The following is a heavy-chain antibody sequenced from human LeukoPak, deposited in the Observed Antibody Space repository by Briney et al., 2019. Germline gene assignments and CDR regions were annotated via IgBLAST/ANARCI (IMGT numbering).Heavy chain of an antibody. J-gene: IGHJ6*03. CDR3: ARRNYDSSGYPTYYYYYYMDV. CDR2: IYYSGST. D-gene: IGHD3-22*01. V-gene: IGHV4-39*07. Sequence: PSETLSLTCTVSGGSISSSSYYWGWIRQPPGKGLEWIGSIYYSGSTYYNPSLKSRVTISVDTSKNQFSLKLSSVTAADTAVYYCARRNYDSSGYPTYYYYYYMDVWGKGTTVTISS. CDR1: GGSISSSSYY.